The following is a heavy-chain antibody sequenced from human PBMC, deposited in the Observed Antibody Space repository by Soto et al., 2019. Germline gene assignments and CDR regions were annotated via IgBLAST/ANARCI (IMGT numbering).Heavy chain of an antibody. Sequence: SGPTLVNPTQTLTLTCTFSGFSLSTSGMRVSWTRQPPGKALEWLARIDWDDDKFYSTSLKTRLTISKDTSKNQVVLTMTNMDPVDTATYYCARNPGTGWFDPWGQGTLVTVSS. CDR1: GFSLSTSGMR. V-gene: IGHV2-70*04. CDR2: IDWDDDK. CDR3: ARNPGTGWFDP. D-gene: IGHD1-1*01. J-gene: IGHJ5*02.